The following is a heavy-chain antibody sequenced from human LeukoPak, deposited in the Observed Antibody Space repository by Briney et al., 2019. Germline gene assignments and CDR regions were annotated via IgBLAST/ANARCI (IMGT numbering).Heavy chain of an antibody. Sequence: GGSLRLSCAASGFTFNNAWMGWVRQAPGKGLEWVGRIKSKTEDGATDYAAPVQGRFTISRDDSKNTLYLQMNSLKTEDTAVYYCYASSSLGYYYYYYMDVWGKGTTVTVSS. CDR3: YASSSLGYYYYYYMDV. V-gene: IGHV3-15*01. J-gene: IGHJ6*03. CDR1: GFTFNNAW. CDR2: IKSKTEDGAT. D-gene: IGHD6-6*01.